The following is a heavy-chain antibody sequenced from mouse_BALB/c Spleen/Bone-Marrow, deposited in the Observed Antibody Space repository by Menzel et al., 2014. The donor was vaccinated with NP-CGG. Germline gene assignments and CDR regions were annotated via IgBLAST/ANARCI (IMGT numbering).Heavy chain of an antibody. J-gene: IGHJ3*01. CDR3: VRDWTILFAY. D-gene: IGHD1-1*02. Sequence: QVQLQQSGAELARPGASVKMSCKASGYTFTYYTVHWVIQRPGQGLEWIGYINPTSAYTNYNQKFKDKATLTADKSPSTAYMQLSSLTSEDSAVYYCVRDWTILFAYWGQGTLVTVSA. CDR2: INPTSAYT. V-gene: IGHV1-4*01. CDR1: GYTFTYYT.